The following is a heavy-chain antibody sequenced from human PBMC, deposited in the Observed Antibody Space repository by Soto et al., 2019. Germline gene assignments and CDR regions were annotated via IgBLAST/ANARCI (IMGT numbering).Heavy chain of an antibody. CDR1: GFSISDHY. J-gene: IGHJ4*02. CDR2: SSNSGTFT. V-gene: IGHV3-11*05. Sequence: QVQLVESGGCLVKPGGSLRLTCAASGFSISDHYMSWIRQAPGKGLEWVSYSSNSGTFTKYADSVKGRFSISRDNAKNSLYLQMNSLRGEDTAIYYCARSGDNYNVLNYWGQGTPVTVSS. CDR3: ARSGDNYNVLNY. D-gene: IGHD3-10*02.